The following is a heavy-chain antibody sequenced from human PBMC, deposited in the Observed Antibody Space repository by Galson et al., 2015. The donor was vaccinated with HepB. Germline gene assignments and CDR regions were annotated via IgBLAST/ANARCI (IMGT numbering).Heavy chain of an antibody. CDR3: ASTPDITPRPFDY. V-gene: IGHV4-34*01. D-gene: IGHD1-14*01. J-gene: IGHJ4*02. Sequence: LSLTCAVSGAGGSVTSNFWSWIRQPPGKGLEWIGEIDRTGTIKNYNPSLTSRVTFSADTSKNQFSLKLTSVTAADTAIYYCASTPDITPRPFDYWGQGTLVTVSS. CDR2: IDRTGTI. CDR1: GAGGSVTSNF.